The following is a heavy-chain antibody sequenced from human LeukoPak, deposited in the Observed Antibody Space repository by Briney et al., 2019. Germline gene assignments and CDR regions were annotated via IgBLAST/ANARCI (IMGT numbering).Heavy chain of an antibody. Sequence: GGSLRLSCAASGFTFSSYSMNWVRQAPGKGLERVSYISSSSSTIYYADSVKGRFTISRDNAKNSLYLQMNSLRAEDTAVYYCVRDLSRSSGTYSPPYFDYWGQGTLVTVSS. CDR3: VRDLSRSSGTYSPPYFDY. D-gene: IGHD1-26*01. CDR2: ISSSSSTI. J-gene: IGHJ4*02. V-gene: IGHV3-48*01. CDR1: GFTFSSYS.